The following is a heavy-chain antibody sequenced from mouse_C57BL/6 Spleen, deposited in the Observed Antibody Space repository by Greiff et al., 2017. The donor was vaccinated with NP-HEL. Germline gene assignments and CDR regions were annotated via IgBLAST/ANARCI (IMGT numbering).Heavy chain of an antibody. Sequence: VHVKQSVAELVRPGASVKLSCTASGFNIKNTYMHWVKQRPEQGLEWIGRIDPANGNTKYAPKFQGKATITADTSSNTAYLQLSLLTSEDTAIYYCARDTTVVDWYFDVWGTGTTVTVSS. V-gene: IGHV14-3*01. CDR1: GFNIKNTY. J-gene: IGHJ1*03. D-gene: IGHD1-1*01. CDR2: IDPANGNT. CDR3: ARDTTVVDWYFDV.